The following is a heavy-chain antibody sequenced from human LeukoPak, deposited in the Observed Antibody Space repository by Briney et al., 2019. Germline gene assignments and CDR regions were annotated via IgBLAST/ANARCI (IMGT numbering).Heavy chain of an antibody. D-gene: IGHD3-22*01. V-gene: IGHV4-39*01. CDR1: GGSISSSSYY. J-gene: IGHJ5*02. CDR2: IYYSGST. Sequence: PSETLSLTCAVSGGSISSSSYYWGWIRQPPGKGLEWIGSIYYSGSTYYNPSLKSRVTISVDTSKNQFSLKLSSVTAADTAVYYCARQDGIVVVSNWFDPWGQGTLVTVSS. CDR3: ARQDGIVVVSNWFDP.